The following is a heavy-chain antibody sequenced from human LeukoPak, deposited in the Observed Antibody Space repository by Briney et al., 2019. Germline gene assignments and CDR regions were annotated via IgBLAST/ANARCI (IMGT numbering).Heavy chain of an antibody. CDR3: AGGSGSYPEY. CDR2: ITASGHTT. CDR1: GFTFSSYA. V-gene: IGHV3-23*01. Sequence: PGRSLRLSCAASGFTFSSYAMHWVRQAPGKGLEWVSAITASGHTTYYADSVKGRFTISRDNAKNTLYLQMNSLRAEDTAVYYCAGGSGSYPEYWGQGTLVTLSS. D-gene: IGHD3-10*01. J-gene: IGHJ4*02.